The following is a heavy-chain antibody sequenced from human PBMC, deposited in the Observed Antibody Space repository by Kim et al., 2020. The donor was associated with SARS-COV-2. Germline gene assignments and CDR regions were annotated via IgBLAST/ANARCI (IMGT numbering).Heavy chain of an antibody. CDR3: ARGRYRGSDFRADY. CDR2: ISYSGSP. CDR1: GGSVTSGTYH. D-gene: IGHD5-12*01. Sequence: SETLSLTCTVSGGSVTSGTYHWSWIRQPPGKGLEWVASISYSGSPHSHPPLKRRATISADTTNNLFSLVLSLVTAANTAGYCFARGRYRGSDFRADYWG. V-gene: IGHV4-61*01. J-gene: IGHJ4*01.